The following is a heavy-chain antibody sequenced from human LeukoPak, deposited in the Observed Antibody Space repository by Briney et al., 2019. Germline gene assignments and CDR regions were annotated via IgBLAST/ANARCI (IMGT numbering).Heavy chain of an antibody. J-gene: IGHJ4*02. Sequence: GGSLRLSCAASGITFSNYWMHWVRQAPGKGLEWVSRINSDGSRITYADSVKGRFTISRDNPRNTLYMQMNSLRAEDTAVYYCAIMHPYYDGSGYWVQWGQGSLVTVSS. CDR3: AIMHPYYDGSGYWVQ. CDR1: GITFSNYW. D-gene: IGHD3-22*01. CDR2: INSDGSRI. V-gene: IGHV3-74*01.